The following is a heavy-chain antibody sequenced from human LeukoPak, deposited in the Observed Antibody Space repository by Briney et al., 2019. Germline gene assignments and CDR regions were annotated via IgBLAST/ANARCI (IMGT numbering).Heavy chain of an antibody. V-gene: IGHV4-4*07. Sequence: SETLSLTCTVSGGSISSYYWSWIRQPAGKGLEWIGRIYTSGSTNYNPSLKSRVTMSVDTSKNQFSLKLSSVTAADTAVYYCARDLSSSSYYDFWSGYPGGFDPWGQGTLVTVSS. CDR2: IYTSGST. CDR3: ARDLSSSSYYDFWSGYPGGFDP. J-gene: IGHJ5*02. CDR1: GGSISSYY. D-gene: IGHD3-3*01.